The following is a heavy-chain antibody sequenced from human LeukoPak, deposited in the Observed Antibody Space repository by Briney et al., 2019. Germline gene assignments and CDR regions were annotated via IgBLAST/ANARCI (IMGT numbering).Heavy chain of an antibody. CDR2: IYHSGST. D-gene: IGHD6-19*01. Sequence: SETLSLTCTVSGYSISSGYYWGWIRQPPGKGLEWIGYIYHSGSTYYNPSLKSRVTISVDTSKNQFSLKLSSVTAADTAVYYCARHLRDSSGWYRYMDVWGKGTTVTISS. CDR3: ARHLRDSSGWYRYMDV. CDR1: GYSISSGYY. V-gene: IGHV4-38-2*02. J-gene: IGHJ6*03.